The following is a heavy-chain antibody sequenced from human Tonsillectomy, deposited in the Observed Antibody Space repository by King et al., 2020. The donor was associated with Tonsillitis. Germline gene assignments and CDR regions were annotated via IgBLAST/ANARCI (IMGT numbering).Heavy chain of an antibody. CDR2: INHSGST. CDR3: ARESDFWSGYSYYFDY. J-gene: IGHJ4*02. D-gene: IGHD3-3*01. V-gene: IGHV4-34*01. CDR1: GGSFSGYY. Sequence: VQLQQWGAGLLKPSETLSLTCAVYGGSFSGYYWSWVRQPPGKGLEWIGEINHSGSTNYNPSLKSRVTISVDTSKNQFSLKLNSVTAANTAVYYCARESDFWSGYSYYFDYWGQGTLVTVSS.